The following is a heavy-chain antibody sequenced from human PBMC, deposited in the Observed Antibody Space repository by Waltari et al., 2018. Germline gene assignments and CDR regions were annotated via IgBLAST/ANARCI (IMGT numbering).Heavy chain of an antibody. CDR3: ARGRDGYIQDVFDI. Sequence: EVQLVESGGGMGQPGESLRLSCAAFGFTFSTYTMNWVRQAPGKGLEWVSYISSSTTTYYADYVKGRFTISRDNAKNSLYLQMNSLRAEDTALYYCARGRDGYIQDVFDIWGQGTMVSVSS. CDR1: GFTFSTYT. CDR2: ISSSTTT. V-gene: IGHV3-48*01. J-gene: IGHJ3*02. D-gene: IGHD5-12*01.